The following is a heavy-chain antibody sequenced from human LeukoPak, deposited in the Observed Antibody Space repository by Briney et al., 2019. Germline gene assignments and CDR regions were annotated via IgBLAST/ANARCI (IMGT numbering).Heavy chain of an antibody. CDR3: AHRETNYYDSSGPFDY. CDR1: GFSLSASGVG. D-gene: IGHD3-22*01. Sequence: SGPTLVKPTQTLTLTCTFSGFSLSASGVGVGWIRQPPGKALEWLALIYWDDDKRYSPSLKSRLTITKDTSKNQVVLTMTNMDPVDTATYYCAHRETNYYDSSGPFDYWGQGTLVTVSS. J-gene: IGHJ4*02. CDR2: IYWDDDK. V-gene: IGHV2-5*02.